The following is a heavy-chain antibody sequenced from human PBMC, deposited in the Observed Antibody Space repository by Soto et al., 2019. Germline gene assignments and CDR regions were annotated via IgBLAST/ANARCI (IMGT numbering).Heavy chain of an antibody. V-gene: IGHV3-9*01. D-gene: IGHD6-13*01. J-gene: IGHJ6*03. CDR2: ISWNSGSI. CDR1: GFTFDDYA. CDR3: AKDMRAAADDYYYYMDV. Sequence: GGSLRLSCAASGFTFDDYAMHWVRQAPGKGLEWVSGISWNSGSIGYADSVKGRFTISRDNAKNSLYLQMNSLRAEDTALYYCAKDMRAAADDYYYYMDVWGKGTTVTVSS.